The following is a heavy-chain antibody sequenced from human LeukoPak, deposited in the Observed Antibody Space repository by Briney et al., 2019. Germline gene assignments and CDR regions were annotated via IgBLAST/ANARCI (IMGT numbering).Heavy chain of an antibody. CDR1: GFTFSSYG. CDR3: ARDYGDYEPGRHHYYYYYMDV. CDR2: ISSSSSYI. Sequence: GGSLRLSCAASGFTFSSYGMSWVRQAPGKGLEWVSSISSSSSYIFYADSVKGRFTMSRDNAKKSLFLQMNSLRAEDTAVYYCARDYGDYEPGRHHYYYYYMDVWGKGTTVTVSS. V-gene: IGHV3-21*01. D-gene: IGHD4-17*01. J-gene: IGHJ6*03.